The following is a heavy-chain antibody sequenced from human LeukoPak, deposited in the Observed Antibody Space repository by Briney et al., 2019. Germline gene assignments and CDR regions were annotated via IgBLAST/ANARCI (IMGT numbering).Heavy chain of an antibody. Sequence: SETLSLTCSVSGGSISSDYWSWIRQPPGKGLEWIGYMYYTGSTNYNPSLKSRVTISLATSKTQFSLKLSSVTPADTAVYYCAKKSFVKGRAVGAKGTRVTAS. CDR2: MYYTGST. CDR1: GGSISSDY. J-gene: IGHJ6*03. V-gene: IGHV4-59*01. CDR3: AKKSFVKGRAV.